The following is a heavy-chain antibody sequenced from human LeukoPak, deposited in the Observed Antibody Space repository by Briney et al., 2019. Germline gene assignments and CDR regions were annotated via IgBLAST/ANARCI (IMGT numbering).Heavy chain of an antibody. V-gene: IGHV4-34*01. CDR1: GGSFSDYY. CDR2: INHSGST. CDR3: ARVKSYSGSYPALDY. Sequence: PSETLSLTCAVYGGSFSDYYWSWIRQPPGKGLEWIGEINHSGSTNYNPSLKSRVTISVDTSKNQFSLKLSSVTAADTAVYYCARVKSYSGSYPALDYWGQGTLVTVSS. J-gene: IGHJ4*02. D-gene: IGHD1-26*01.